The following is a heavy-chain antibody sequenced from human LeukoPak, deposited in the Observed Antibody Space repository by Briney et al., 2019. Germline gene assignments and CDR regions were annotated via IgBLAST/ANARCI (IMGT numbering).Heavy chain of an antibody. J-gene: IGHJ4*02. CDR2: INPSGGST. CDR1: GYTFTSYY. Sequence: ASVKVSCKASGYTFTSYYMHWVRQAPGQGLEWMGIINPSGGSTNYAQKFQGRVTITADKSTSTAYMELSSLRSEDTAVYYCARAEPYSGSYYFDYWGQGTLVTVSS. CDR3: ARAEPYSGSYYFDY. D-gene: IGHD1-26*01. V-gene: IGHV1-46*01.